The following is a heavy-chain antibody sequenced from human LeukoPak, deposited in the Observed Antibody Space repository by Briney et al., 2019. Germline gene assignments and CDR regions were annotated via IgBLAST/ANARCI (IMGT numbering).Heavy chain of an antibody. J-gene: IGHJ6*03. Sequence: TSETLSLTCAVYGGSFSGYSWSWIRQAPGKGLEWIGEIDHDGNTNYNPSLKSRVTISVDTSKNQFSLKLSSVTAADTAVYYCARHIGGRYYYYYMDVWGKGTTVTISS. CDR1: GGSFSGYS. V-gene: IGHV4-34*01. D-gene: IGHD2-21*01. CDR2: IDHDGNT. CDR3: ARHIGGRYYYYYMDV.